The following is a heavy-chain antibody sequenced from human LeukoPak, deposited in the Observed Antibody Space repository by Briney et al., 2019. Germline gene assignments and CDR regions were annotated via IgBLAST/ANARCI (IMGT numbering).Heavy chain of an antibody. Sequence: SETLSLTCAVYGGSFSGYYWSWIRQPPGKGLEWIGEINHSGSTNYNPSLKSRVTISVDTSKNQFSLKLSSVTAADTAVYYCARRYGSGSYFNWFDPWGQGTLVTVSS. V-gene: IGHV4-34*01. J-gene: IGHJ5*02. CDR1: GGSFSGYY. CDR2: INHSGST. D-gene: IGHD3-10*01. CDR3: ARRYGSGSYFNWFDP.